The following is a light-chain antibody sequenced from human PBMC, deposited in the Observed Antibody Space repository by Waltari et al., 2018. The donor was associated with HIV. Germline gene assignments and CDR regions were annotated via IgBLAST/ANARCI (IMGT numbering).Light chain of an antibody. V-gene: IGKV2-28*01. CDR3: MQGLQTPWT. CDR1: QSLLHTPGYNH. J-gene: IGKJ1*01. CDR2: LVS. Sequence: DMLMTQSPLSLPVTPGEPASISCRSNQSLLHTPGYNHLDWYLQKPGQSPQLLIFLVSHRASGVPDRFSGSGAGTDFTLKISSVEAEDVGVYYCMQGLQTPWTFGQGTKVEIK.